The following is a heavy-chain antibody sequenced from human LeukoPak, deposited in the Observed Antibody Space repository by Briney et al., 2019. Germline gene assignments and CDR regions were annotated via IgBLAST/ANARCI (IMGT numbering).Heavy chain of an antibody. D-gene: IGHD6-19*01. CDR2: ISPSADRT. V-gene: IGHV3-23*01. J-gene: IGHJ4*02. CDR3: ARESSAVAAGHY. Sequence: PGGSLRLSCAASGFTFSSYAMSWVRQAPGKGLEWVSFISPSADRTSNADSVEGRFTISRDNPRNTLYLQMNSLRDEDTAVYYCARESSAVAAGHYWGQGTLVTVSS. CDR1: GFTFSSYA.